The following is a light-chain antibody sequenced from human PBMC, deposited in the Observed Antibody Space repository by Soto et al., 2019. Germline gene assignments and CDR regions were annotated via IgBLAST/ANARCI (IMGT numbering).Light chain of an antibody. CDR2: KAS. CDR3: QQYNTYSRT. CDR1: QSISSW. V-gene: IGKV1-5*03. Sequence: DIQMTQSPSTLSASVGDRVTITCRASQSISSWLAWYQQKPGKAPKLLIFKASSLESGVPSRLSGSGSGTEFTLTISSLQPDDLATYYCQQYNTYSRTFGQGTKVDIK. J-gene: IGKJ1*01.